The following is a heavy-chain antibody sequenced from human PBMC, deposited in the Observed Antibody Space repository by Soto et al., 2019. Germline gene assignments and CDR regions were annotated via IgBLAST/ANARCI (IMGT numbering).Heavy chain of an antibody. CDR2: IWYDGTKK. Sequence: XVSLRLSCVASGFTFNYYGIHWVRQAPGKGLEWVAVIWYDGTKKDYVDSVQGRFTVSRDNSRNTVHLQMNSLRADDTAIYYCARDGSSTHLYYGLDVWGQGTLVTVSS. J-gene: IGHJ6*02. CDR3: ARDGSSTHLYYGLDV. D-gene: IGHD1-26*01. V-gene: IGHV3-33*01. CDR1: GFTFNYYG.